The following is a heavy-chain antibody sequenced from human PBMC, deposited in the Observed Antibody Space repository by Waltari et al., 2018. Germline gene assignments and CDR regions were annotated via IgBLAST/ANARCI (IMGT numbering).Heavy chain of an antibody. CDR2: ISPTGSRR. J-gene: IGHJ6*04. D-gene: IGHD2-2*01. CDR1: GLTSDNYA. Sequence: LVESGGGLVKAAGSMSDPCAARGLTSDNYAMYWVRQSHGRGLEWVASISPTGSRRFYSVSVKGRFVVSRDNAEDSLFLQMDSLRAEDTAVYYCVRVRSTSDFFLDVWGSGASVTVSS. CDR3: VRVRSTSDFFLDV. V-gene: IGHV3-21*06.